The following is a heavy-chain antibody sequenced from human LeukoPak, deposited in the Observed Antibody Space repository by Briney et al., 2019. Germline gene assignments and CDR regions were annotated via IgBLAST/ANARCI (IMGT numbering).Heavy chain of an antibody. Sequence: GGSLRLSCAASGFTFSSYWMSWVRQAPGKGLEWVAKIKQDGSGKYYVDSVKGRFTISRDNAMNSLYLQMNSLRAEDTAVYYCARTPIVVEGQYYFNYWGQGTLVTVSS. CDR3: ARTPIVVEGQYYFNY. CDR1: GFTFSSYW. V-gene: IGHV3-7*01. CDR2: IKQDGSGK. J-gene: IGHJ4*02. D-gene: IGHD2-2*01.